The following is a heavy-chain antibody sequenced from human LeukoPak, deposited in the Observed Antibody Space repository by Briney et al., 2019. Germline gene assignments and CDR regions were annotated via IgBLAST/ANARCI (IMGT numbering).Heavy chain of an antibody. D-gene: IGHD2-2*01. V-gene: IGHV1-69*13. J-gene: IGHJ5*02. Sequence: VASVKVSCKASGGTFSSYAISWVRQAPGQGLEWMGGIIPIFGTANYAQKFQGRVTITADESTSTAYMELSSLRSEDTAVYYCARDHCSSTSCYLGWFDPWGQGTLVTVSS. CDR3: ARDHCSSTSCYLGWFDP. CDR2: IIPIFGTA. CDR1: GGTFSSYA.